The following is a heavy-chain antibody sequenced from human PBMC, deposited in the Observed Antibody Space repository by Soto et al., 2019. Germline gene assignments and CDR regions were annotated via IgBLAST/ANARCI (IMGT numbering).Heavy chain of an antibody. J-gene: IGHJ4*02. CDR2: LSGNGGTT. CDR3: SKISGGQSVNGYSDY. D-gene: IGHD5-12*01. CDR1: GFTFSSYS. V-gene: IGHV3-23*01. Sequence: EVQLLESGGGLVQPGGSLRLSCAASGFTFSSYSMTWGRQAPGKRLEWVSGLSGNGGTTYYADSVKGRFTVSRDNSKNTLDLQLNSLRAEDKAIYYCSKISGGQSVNGYSDYWGQGTLVTVSS.